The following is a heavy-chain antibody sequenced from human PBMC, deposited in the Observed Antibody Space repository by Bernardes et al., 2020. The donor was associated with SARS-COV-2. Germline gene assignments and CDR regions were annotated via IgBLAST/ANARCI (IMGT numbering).Heavy chain of an antibody. CDR2: ISGKKLNT. J-gene: IGHJ4*02. CDR3: GRDRDQRDLNFLAY. D-gene: IGHD6-25*01. CDR1: GYTFTSYG. V-gene: IGHV1-18*04. Sequence: ASVKVSCKASGYTFTSYGFSWVRQAPGQGLEWIGWISGKKLNTNYAQKFQGRVTMTADTSTSTAYMELMDLRSDDTAVYFCGRDRDQRDLNFLAYWGQGTLVTVSS.